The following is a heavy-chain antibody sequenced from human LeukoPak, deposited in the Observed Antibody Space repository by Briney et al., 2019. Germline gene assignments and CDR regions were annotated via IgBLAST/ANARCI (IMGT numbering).Heavy chain of an antibody. Sequence: SETLSLTCTVSGASISSSSSYWGWIRQPPGKGLEWIGSIYYSGSTYYNPSLKSRLTISVDTSKNQFSLKLSSVTAADTAVYYCARAVAGDDAFDIWGQGTMVTVSS. V-gene: IGHV4-39*07. CDR1: GASISSSSSY. CDR2: IYYSGST. J-gene: IGHJ3*02. CDR3: ARAVAGDDAFDI. D-gene: IGHD6-19*01.